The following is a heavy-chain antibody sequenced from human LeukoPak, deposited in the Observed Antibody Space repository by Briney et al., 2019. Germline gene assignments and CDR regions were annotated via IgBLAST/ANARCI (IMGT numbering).Heavy chain of an antibody. CDR2: ISAYNGNT. D-gene: IGHD3-10*01. Sequence: ASVKVSCKASGYTFTSYGISWVRQAPGQGLEWMGWISAYNGNTNYAQKFQGKVTMTTDTSTSTAYMELRSLRSDDTAVYYCARGLRYYYGSGSYYVTPFDYWGQGTLVTVSS. CDR3: ARGLRYYYGSGSYYVTPFDY. V-gene: IGHV1-18*01. J-gene: IGHJ4*02. CDR1: GYTFTSYG.